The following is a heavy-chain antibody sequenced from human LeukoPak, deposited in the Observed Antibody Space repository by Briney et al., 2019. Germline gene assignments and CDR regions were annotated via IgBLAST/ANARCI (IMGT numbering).Heavy chain of an antibody. CDR1: GGPIFSNPFY. CDR3: ARLMTTVAT. D-gene: IGHD4-11*01. CDR2: VYYNGIP. V-gene: IGHV4-39*01. Sequence: PSETLSLTCTVSGGPIFSNPFYWVWIRQPPGKGREWIASVYYNGIPHYNPSLKSRVTISVDTSKNQFALKVTSVTAADTAIYYCARLMTTVATWGQGTLVTVCS. J-gene: IGHJ4*02.